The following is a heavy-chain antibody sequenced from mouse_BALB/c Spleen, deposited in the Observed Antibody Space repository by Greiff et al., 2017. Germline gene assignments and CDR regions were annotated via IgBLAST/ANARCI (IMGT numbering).Heavy chain of an antibody. CDR2: IYPGNSDT. Sequence: EVQLQQSGTVLARPGASVKMSCKASGYTFTSYWMHWVKQRPGQGLEWIGAIYPGNSDTSYNQKFKGKAKLTAVTSTSTAYMELSSLTNEDSAVYYYTRKRLTGAYYAMDYWGQGTSVTVSS. V-gene: IGHV1-5*01. J-gene: IGHJ4*01. CDR1: GYTFTSYW. D-gene: IGHD4-1*01. CDR3: TRKRLTGAYYAMDY.